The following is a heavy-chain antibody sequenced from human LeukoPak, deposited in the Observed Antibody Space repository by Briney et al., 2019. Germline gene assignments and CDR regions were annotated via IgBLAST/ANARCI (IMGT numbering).Heavy chain of an antibody. CDR1: GGSFSGYY. Sequence: SETLSLTCAVYGGSFSGYYWSWIRRPPGKGLEWIGEINHSGSTNYNPSLKSRVTISVDTSKNQFSLKLSSVTAADTAVYYCARAVITIFGVVKFDYWGQGTLVTVSS. J-gene: IGHJ4*02. D-gene: IGHD3-3*01. V-gene: IGHV4-34*01. CDR3: ARAVITIFGVVKFDY. CDR2: INHSGST.